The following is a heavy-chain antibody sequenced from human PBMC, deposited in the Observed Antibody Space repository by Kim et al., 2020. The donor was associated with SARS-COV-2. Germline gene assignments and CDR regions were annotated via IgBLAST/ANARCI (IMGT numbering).Heavy chain of an antibody. CDR3: ARDPACSSTSCYFSEYYFDY. V-gene: IGHV3-21*01. D-gene: IGHD2-2*01. J-gene: IGHJ4*02. CDR2: ISSSSSYI. CDR1: GFTFSSYS. Sequence: GGSLRLSCAASGFTFSSYSMNWVRQAPGKGLEWVSSISSSSSYIYYADSVKGRFTISRDNAKNSLYLQMNSLRAEDTAVYYCARDPACSSTSCYFSEYYFDYWGQGTLVTVSS.